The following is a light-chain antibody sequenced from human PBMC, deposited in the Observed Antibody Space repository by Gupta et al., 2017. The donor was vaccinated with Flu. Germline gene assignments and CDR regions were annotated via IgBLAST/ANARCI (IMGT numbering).Light chain of an antibody. Sequence: ETVMTQSPATLSVSPGESATLSCRASQSVRNNYLGWYQQKPGQAPRLLIYGGSTRATGVTARFSGSGSGTEFTLTISSLQSEDFAVYFCQQESSCPLTFGGGTKVEIK. V-gene: IGKV3-15*01. J-gene: IGKJ4*01. CDR3: QQESSCPLT. CDR1: QSVRNN. CDR2: GGS.